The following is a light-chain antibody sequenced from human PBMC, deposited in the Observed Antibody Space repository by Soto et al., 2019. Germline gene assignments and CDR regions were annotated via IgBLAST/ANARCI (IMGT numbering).Light chain of an antibody. Sequence: VVLTQSPATLSLSPGERATLSCRTSLSVSVYLAWYQQKPGQAPSLLISDASNRATGIPARLIGSGAARDFSPTISSLEPEEFAASYCQQRSQWPPKITFGQGTRLEI. CDR2: DAS. J-gene: IGKJ5*01. CDR1: LSVSVY. V-gene: IGKV3-11*02. CDR3: QQRSQWPPKIT.